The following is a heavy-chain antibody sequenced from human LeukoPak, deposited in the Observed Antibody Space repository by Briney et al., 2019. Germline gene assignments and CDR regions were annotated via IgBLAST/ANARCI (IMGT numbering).Heavy chain of an antibody. CDR3: ARGRRKLGDYFDY. D-gene: IGHD7-27*01. CDR1: GGTFSSYA. Sequence: SVKVSCKASGGTFSSYAISWVRQAPGQGLEWMGGIIPIFGTANYAQKFQGRVTITTDESTSTAYMELSSLRPEDTAVYYCARGRRKLGDYFDYWGQGTLVTVSS. J-gene: IGHJ4*02. CDR2: IIPIFGTA. V-gene: IGHV1-69*05.